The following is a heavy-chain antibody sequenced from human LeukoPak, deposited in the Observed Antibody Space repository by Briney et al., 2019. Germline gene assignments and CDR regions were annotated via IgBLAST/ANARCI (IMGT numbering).Heavy chain of an antibody. CDR2: ISSSSSHI. CDR1: GFTFSSYT. Sequence: GGSLRLSCEAAGFTFSSYTMNCVREAPGKGLEWVSSISSSSSHIYYADSVKGRFTISRDDAKNSLYLQMNSLRDEDTAVYYCARGDYYHYGLDVWGQGTTVTVSS. J-gene: IGHJ6*02. D-gene: IGHD3-10*01. CDR3: ARGDYYHYGLDV. V-gene: IGHV3-21*01.